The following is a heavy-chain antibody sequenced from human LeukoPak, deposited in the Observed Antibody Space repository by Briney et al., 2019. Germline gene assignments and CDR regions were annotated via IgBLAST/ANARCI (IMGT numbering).Heavy chain of an antibody. CDR2: IYYSGST. D-gene: IGHD1-7*01. Sequence: KPSETLSLTCTVSGGSISSYYWSWIRQPPGKGLEWIGYIYYSGSTNYNPSLKSRVTISVDTSKNQFSLKLSSVTAADTAVYYCTRASSLGLELGIDAFDIWGQGTMVTVSS. CDR1: GGSISSYY. CDR3: TRASSLGLELGIDAFDI. V-gene: IGHV4-59*01. J-gene: IGHJ3*02.